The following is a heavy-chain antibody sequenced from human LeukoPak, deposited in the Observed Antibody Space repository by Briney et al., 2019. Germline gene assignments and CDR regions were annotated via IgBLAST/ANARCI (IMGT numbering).Heavy chain of an antibody. CDR2: ISDYP. V-gene: IGHV3-23*05. Sequence: GGSLRLSCVASGFSFNTFALTWVRQAPGKGLEWVSTISDYPHYADSVRGRFTISRDNSRKSVFLQMNSLTPEDAATYYCTKDSQGSYDGFWYGTYGMDVWGQGTTVTVSS. CDR3: TKDSQGSYDGFWYGTYGMDV. CDR1: GFSFNTFA. J-gene: IGHJ6*02. D-gene: IGHD3-16*01.